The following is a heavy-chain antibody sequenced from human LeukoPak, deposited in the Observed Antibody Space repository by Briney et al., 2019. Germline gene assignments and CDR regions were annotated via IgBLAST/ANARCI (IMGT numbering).Heavy chain of an antibody. D-gene: IGHD1-7*01. CDR2: INDSGRA. V-gene: IGHV4-34*01. Sequence: SETLSLTCAVYGGSFSNYYWSWIRQPPGKGLEWLGEINDSGRANYNPSLMSRVPVSVDTSKNQFSLRLTSVTATDTAVYYCARRWNYGRNYYIDVWGKGATVSVSS. CDR3: ARRWNYGRNYYIDV. J-gene: IGHJ6*03. CDR1: GGSFSNYY.